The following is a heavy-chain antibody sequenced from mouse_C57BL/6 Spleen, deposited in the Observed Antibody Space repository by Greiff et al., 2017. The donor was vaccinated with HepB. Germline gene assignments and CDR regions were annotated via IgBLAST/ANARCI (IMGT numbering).Heavy chain of an antibody. D-gene: IGHD2-4*01. CDR1: GFTFSSYT. Sequence: EVKLMESGGGLVKPGGSLKLSCAASGFTFSSYTMSWVRQTPEKRLEWVATLSGGGGNTYYPDSVKGRFTISRDNAKNTLYLQMSSLRSEDTALYYCARQYDYDEGFAYWGQGTLVTVAA. V-gene: IGHV5-9*01. J-gene: IGHJ3*01. CDR2: LSGGGGNT. CDR3: ARQYDYDEGFAY.